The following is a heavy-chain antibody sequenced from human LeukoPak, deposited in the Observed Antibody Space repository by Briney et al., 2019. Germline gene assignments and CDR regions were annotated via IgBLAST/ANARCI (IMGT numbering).Heavy chain of an antibody. V-gene: IGHV1-69*13. CDR3: TRSGRDYYDSSGYPLDY. CDR1: GGTFSSYA. Sequence: RASVKVSCKASGGTFSSYAISWVRQAPGQGLEWVGGIIPIFGTANYAQKFQGRVTITADESTSTAYMELSSLRSEDTAVYYCTRSGRDYYDSSGYPLDYWGQGTLVTVSS. D-gene: IGHD3-22*01. CDR2: IIPIFGTA. J-gene: IGHJ4*02.